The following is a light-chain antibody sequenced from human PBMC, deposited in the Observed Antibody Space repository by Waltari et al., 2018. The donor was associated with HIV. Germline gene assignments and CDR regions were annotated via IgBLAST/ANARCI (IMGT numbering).Light chain of an antibody. J-gene: IGLJ1*01. V-gene: IGLV1-36*01. CDR3: ATWDDSLNDYV. CDR1: SSNIGKNA. Sequence: QSVLTQPPSVSEAPRQRVTISCSGSSSNIGKNAVTWYQQLPGKAPKLLIYDNELLLPGVSDRCSGSKSGTSASLAISGRQSEDEADYFCATWDDSLNDYVFGTVTKVTVL. CDR2: DNE.